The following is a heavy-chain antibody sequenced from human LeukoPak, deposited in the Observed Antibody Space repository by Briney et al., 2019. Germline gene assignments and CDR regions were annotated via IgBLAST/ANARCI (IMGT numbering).Heavy chain of an antibody. CDR3: ARDDGGDAFDI. Sequence: SQTLSLTCAVSGGSISSGGYSWSWIRQPPGKGLEWIGYIYYSGSTYYNPSLKSRVTISVDTSKNQFSLKLSSVTAADTAVYYCARDDGGDAFDIWGQGTMVTVSS. CDR2: IYYSGST. J-gene: IGHJ3*02. V-gene: IGHV4-30-4*07. D-gene: IGHD4-23*01. CDR1: GGSISSGGYS.